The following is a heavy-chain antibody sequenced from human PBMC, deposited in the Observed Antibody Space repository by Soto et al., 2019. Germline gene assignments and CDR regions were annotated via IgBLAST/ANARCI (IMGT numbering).Heavy chain of an antibody. J-gene: IGHJ5*01. V-gene: IGHV5-51*01. Sequence: GEALKISCKGSGYSFTSYWIGWVRQMPGKGLEWMGIIYPGDSDTRYSPSFQGQVTISADKSISTAYLQWSSLKASDTAMYYCPTSGRHRNGYFTKSLDSWGQGTLVTVSS. D-gene: IGHD2-21*01. CDR1: GYSFTSYW. CDR3: PTSGRHRNGYFTKSLDS. CDR2: IYPGDSDT.